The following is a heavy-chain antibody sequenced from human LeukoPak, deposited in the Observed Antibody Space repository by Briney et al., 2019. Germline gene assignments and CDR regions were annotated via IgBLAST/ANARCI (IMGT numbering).Heavy chain of an antibody. CDR3: ARGLRQIVLMVYAMGY. CDR1: GYTFTSYY. CDR2: INPSGGST. D-gene: IGHD2-8*01. V-gene: IGHV1-46*01. Sequence: ASVKVSCKASGYTFTSYYMHWVRQAPGQGLEGMGIINPSGGSTSYAQKFQGRVTMTRDMSTSTVYMELSSLRSEDTAVYYCARGLRQIVLMVYAMGYWGQGTLVTVSS. J-gene: IGHJ4*02.